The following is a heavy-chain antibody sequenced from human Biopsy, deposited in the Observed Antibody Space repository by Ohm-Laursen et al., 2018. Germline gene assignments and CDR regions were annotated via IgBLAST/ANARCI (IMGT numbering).Heavy chain of an antibody. V-gene: IGHV3-9*01. CDR3: TKRRTAVRPFDS. CDR1: GFIFSDYG. D-gene: IGHD6-25*01. Sequence: SLRLSCAAFGFIFSDYGMHWVRQPPGRGLEWVSGISVSSNNIIYADSVRGRFTISRDNAKSSLYLEMNSPRSEDTAFYYCTKRRTAVRPFDSWGHGTLVTVSS. J-gene: IGHJ4*01. CDR2: ISVSSNNI.